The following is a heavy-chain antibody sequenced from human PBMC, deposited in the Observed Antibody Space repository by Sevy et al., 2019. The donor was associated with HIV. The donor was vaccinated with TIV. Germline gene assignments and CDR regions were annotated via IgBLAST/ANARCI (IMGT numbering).Heavy chain of an antibody. CDR1: GYTFTDQY. J-gene: IGHJ4*02. CDR3: ARDLRLRGYSYGCFDY. Sequence: ASLKVSCKASGYTFTDQYIHWVRQAPGQGPEWMGWINPNSGDTKYAQDFQGRVIMTRDTSITTAYMELSGLKSDDTAVYFCARDLRLRGYSYGCFDYWGQGTPVTVSS. V-gene: IGHV1-2*02. D-gene: IGHD5-18*01. CDR2: INPNSGDT.